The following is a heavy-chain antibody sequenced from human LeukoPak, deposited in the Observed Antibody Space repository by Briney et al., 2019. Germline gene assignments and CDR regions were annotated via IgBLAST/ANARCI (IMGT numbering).Heavy chain of an antibody. Sequence: SVKVSCKASGGTFSSYAISWVRQAPGQGLEWMGRITPIFGTANYAQKFQGRVTITTDESTSTAYMELSSLRSEDTAVYYCAMYSSSSVDYYYYYMDVWGKGTTVTVSS. CDR3: AMYSSSSVDYYYYYMDV. D-gene: IGHD6-6*01. CDR2: ITPIFGTA. J-gene: IGHJ6*03. V-gene: IGHV1-69*05. CDR1: GGTFSSYA.